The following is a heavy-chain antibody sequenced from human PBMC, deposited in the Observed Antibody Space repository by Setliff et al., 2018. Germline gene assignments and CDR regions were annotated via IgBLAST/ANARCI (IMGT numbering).Heavy chain of an antibody. CDR2: IHYSGSP. CDR3: ARTMYSSSWYGAFDI. J-gene: IGHJ3*02. D-gene: IGHD6-13*01. Sequence: PSETLSLTCTVSGGSISSYCWNWIRQPPGKGLEWIGYIHYSGSPNYHPSLKSRVSTSVDTSQNQISLKLSSVTAADTAVYYCARTMYSSSWYGAFDIWGQGTMVTVSS. CDR1: GGSISSYC. V-gene: IGHV4-59*01.